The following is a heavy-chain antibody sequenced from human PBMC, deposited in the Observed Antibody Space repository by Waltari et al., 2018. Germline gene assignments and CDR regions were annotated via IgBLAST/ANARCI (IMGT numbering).Heavy chain of an antibody. CDR2: IANSVTP. D-gene: IGHD2-2*01. Sequence: QVQLQQSGPGLVKPSQTLTLICTVSGGSMTSEYSYWSWIRQHPGKGLEWIGFIANSVTPYYNPSLKSVVDMSIDTSKNQFSLKVNSVTAADTAVYYCAKGGGGTRDGMDVWGQGTTVTVSS. CDR1: GGSMTSEYSY. CDR3: AKGGGGTRDGMDV. J-gene: IGHJ6*02. V-gene: IGHV4-31*01.